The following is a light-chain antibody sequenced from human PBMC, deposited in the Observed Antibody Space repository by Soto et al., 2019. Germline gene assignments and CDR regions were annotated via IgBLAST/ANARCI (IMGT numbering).Light chain of an antibody. CDR2: VAS. CDR3: QQYNAWPRT. Sequence: EIVMTQSPATLSVSPGERVTLSCRASQSVNSNLAWYQQKPGQTPKLLIYVASTRATGIPARFSGSGSGTEFTLTISSLQSEDFAIYYCQQYNAWPRTFGGGTKVEFK. J-gene: IGKJ4*01. V-gene: IGKV3-15*01. CDR1: QSVNSN.